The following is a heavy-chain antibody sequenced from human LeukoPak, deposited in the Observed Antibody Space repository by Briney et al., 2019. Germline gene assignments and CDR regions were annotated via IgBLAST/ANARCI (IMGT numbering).Heavy chain of an antibody. CDR2: ISDTT. CDR1: GFTFSSYA. CDR3: AKRRDCSSTSCAPYYFYGMDV. J-gene: IGHJ6*02. V-gene: IGHV3-23*01. Sequence: PGGSLRLSCAASGFTFSSYAVSWVRQAPGKGLEWISTISDTTYYADSVKGRFTISRDNSKNTVYLQMNSLRAEDTAVYYCAKRRDCSSTSCAPYYFYGMDVWGQGTTVTVSS. D-gene: IGHD2-2*01.